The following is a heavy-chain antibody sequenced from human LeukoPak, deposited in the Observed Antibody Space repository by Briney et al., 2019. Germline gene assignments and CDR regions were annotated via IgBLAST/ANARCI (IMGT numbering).Heavy chain of an antibody. Sequence: PGGSLRLSCAASGFTVSSNYMSWARQAPGKGLEWVSVIYSGGSTYYADSVKGRFTISRHNSKNTLYLQMNSLRAEDTAVYYCAKDLRKQWLVLRGGCRGFDYWGQGTLVTVSS. CDR1: GFTVSSNY. J-gene: IGHJ4*02. D-gene: IGHD6-19*01. CDR2: IYSGGST. CDR3: AKDLRKQWLVLRGGCRGFDY. V-gene: IGHV3-53*04.